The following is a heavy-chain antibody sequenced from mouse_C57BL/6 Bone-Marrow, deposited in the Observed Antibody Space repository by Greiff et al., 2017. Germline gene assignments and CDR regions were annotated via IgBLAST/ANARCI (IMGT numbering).Heavy chain of an antibody. CDR3: TRDYDYDGWFAY. J-gene: IGHJ3*01. Sequence: EVKLVESGEGLVKPGGSLKLSCAASGFTFSSYAMSWVRQTPEKRLEWVAYFSSGGDYIYYADTVKGRFTISRDNARNTLYLQMSSLKSEDTAMYYCTRDYDYDGWFAYWGQGTLVTVSA. CDR1: GFTFSSYA. D-gene: IGHD2-4*01. CDR2: FSSGGDYI. V-gene: IGHV5-9-1*02.